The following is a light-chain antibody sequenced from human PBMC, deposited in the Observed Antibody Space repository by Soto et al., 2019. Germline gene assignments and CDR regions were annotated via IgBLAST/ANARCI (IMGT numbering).Light chain of an antibody. V-gene: IGKV1-6*01. CDR3: LQXXXXPYT. CDR1: QDIRND. J-gene: IGKJ2*01. Sequence: AIQMTQSPSSLSVSVGDRVTITCRASQDIRNDLGWYQQKPGKAPKLLIYGTSNLQSGVPSRFSGSGSGTDFTLTXXXXXXXDFAIYYCLQXXXXPYTFGQ. CDR2: GTS.